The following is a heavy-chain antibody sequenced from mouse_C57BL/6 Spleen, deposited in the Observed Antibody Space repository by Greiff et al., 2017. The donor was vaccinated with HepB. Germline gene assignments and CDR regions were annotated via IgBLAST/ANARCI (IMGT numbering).Heavy chain of an antibody. J-gene: IGHJ2*01. D-gene: IGHD1-1*01. CDR3: TSWSLDYYFGSSLDY. Sequence: VQLQQSGAELVRPGASVTLSCKASGYTFTDYEMHWVKQTPVHGLEWIGAIDHETGGTAYNQKFKGKAILTADKSSCQAYMELRSLTSRDSAVSSCTSWSLDYYFGSSLDYWGQGTTLTVSS. CDR1: GYTFTDYE. CDR2: IDHETGGT. V-gene: IGHV1-15*01.